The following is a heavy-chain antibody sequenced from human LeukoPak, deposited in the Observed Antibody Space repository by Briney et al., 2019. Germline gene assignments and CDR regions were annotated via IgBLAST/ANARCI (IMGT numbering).Heavy chain of an antibody. CDR1: GYSFTSYW. CDR2: IYPGDSDT. V-gene: IGHV5-51*01. CDR3: ARYESRDYRGIYYHYYGMDV. J-gene: IGHJ6*02. Sequence: GESLKISCKGSGYSFTSYWIGWVRQMPGKGLEWMGIIYPGDSDTRYSPSFQGQVTISADKSISTAYLQWSSLKASDTAMYYCARYESRDYRGIYYHYYGMDVWGQGTTVTVSS. D-gene: IGHD5-12*01.